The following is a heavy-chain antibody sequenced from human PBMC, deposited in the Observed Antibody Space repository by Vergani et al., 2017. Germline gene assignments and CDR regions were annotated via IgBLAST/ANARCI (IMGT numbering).Heavy chain of an antibody. V-gene: IGHV3-15*01. CDR2: IKSKTDGGTT. CDR1: GFTFSNAW. D-gene: IGHD3-22*01. CDR3: TTDPTMIVVVITTERLDY. Sequence: EVQLVESGGGLVKPGGSLSLSCAASGFTFSNAWMSWVRQAPGKGLEWVGRIKSKTDGGTTDYAAPVKGRFTISRDDSKNTLYLQMNSLKTEDTAVYYCTTDPTMIVVVITTERLDYWGQGTLVTVSS. J-gene: IGHJ4*02.